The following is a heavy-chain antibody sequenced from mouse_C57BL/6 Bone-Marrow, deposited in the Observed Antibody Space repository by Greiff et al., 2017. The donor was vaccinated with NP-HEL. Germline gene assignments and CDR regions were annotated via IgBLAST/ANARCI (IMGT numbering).Heavy chain of an antibody. CDR1: GYTFTNYW. Sequence: QVQLQQSGAELVRPGTSVKMSCKASGYTFTNYWIGWAKQRPGHGLEWIGDIYPGGGYTNYNETFKGKATLTADKSSSTAYMQFSSLTSEDSAIYYCARGITTVVVHYFDYWGQGTTLTVSS. J-gene: IGHJ2*01. CDR3: ARGITTVVVHYFDY. CDR2: IYPGGGYT. D-gene: IGHD1-1*01. V-gene: IGHV1-63*01.